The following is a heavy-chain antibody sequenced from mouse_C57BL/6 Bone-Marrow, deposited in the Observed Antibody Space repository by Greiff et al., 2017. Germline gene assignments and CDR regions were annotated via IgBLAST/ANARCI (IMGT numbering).Heavy chain of an antibody. V-gene: IGHV5-15*01. CDR2: ISNLAYSI. Sequence: EVQLVASGGGLVQPGGSLKLSCAASGFTFSDYGMAWVRQAPRKGPEWVAFISNLAYSIYYADTVTGRFTISRENAKNTLYLEMSSLRSEDTAMYYCARHGHYGFAYWGQGTLVTVSA. CDR3: ARHGHYGFAY. J-gene: IGHJ3*01. D-gene: IGHD1-2*01. CDR1: GFTFSDYG.